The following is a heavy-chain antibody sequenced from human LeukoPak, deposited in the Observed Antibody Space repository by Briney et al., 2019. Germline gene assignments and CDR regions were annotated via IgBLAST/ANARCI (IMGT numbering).Heavy chain of an antibody. Sequence: GGSLRLSCAASGFTFDDYAMHWFRQAPEKGPEWVSYVTANGGGTYYADSVKGRFVISRDNSKNSLYLQMNILRPEDTALYYCAKILIPHAFDIWGQGTMVTVSS. CDR3: AKILIPHAFDI. J-gene: IGHJ3*02. V-gene: IGHV3-43*02. CDR1: GFTFDDYA. CDR2: VTANGGGT.